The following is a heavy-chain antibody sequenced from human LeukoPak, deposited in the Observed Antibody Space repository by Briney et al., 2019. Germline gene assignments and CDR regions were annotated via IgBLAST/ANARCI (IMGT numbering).Heavy chain of an antibody. J-gene: IGHJ4*02. D-gene: IGHD3-10*01. V-gene: IGHV1-18*01. CDR3: ARAPPITMVRDRSHDY. CDR1: GYTFTSYG. CDR2: ISAYNGNT. Sequence: ASVKVSCKASGYTFTSYGISWVRQAPGQGLELMGWISAYNGNTNYAKKLQGRVTMTTDTSTSTAYMELRSLRSDDTAVYYCARAPPITMVRDRSHDYWGQGTLVTVSS.